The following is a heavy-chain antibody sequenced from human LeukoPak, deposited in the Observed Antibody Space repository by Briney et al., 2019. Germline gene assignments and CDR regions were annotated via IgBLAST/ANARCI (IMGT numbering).Heavy chain of an antibody. CDR2: INPNSGGT. V-gene: IGHV1-2*02. D-gene: IGHD3-10*01. CDR1: GCTFTGYY. CDR3: ARNDYYYGSGSYYNVDYFDY. J-gene: IGHJ4*02. Sequence: ASVKVSCKASGCTFTGYYMHWVRQAPGQGLEWMGWINPNSGGTNYAQKFQGRVTMTRDTSISTAYMELSRLRSDDTAVYYCARNDYYYGSGSYYNVDYFDYWGQGTLVTVSS.